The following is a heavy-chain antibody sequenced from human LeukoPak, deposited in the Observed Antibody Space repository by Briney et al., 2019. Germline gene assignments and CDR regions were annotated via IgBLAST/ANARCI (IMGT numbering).Heavy chain of an antibody. Sequence: ASVKVSCKASGYTFTSHYMNWVRQAPGQGLEWMGIINPSGGSTSYAQKFQGRVTMTRDTSTRTVYMELSSLRSEDTAVYYWASLGGVRAAWGGFDYWGQGTLVIVSS. J-gene: IGHJ4*02. V-gene: IGHV1-46*01. CDR3: ASLGGVRAAWGGFDY. CDR1: GYTFTSHY. D-gene: IGHD3-16*01. CDR2: INPSGGST.